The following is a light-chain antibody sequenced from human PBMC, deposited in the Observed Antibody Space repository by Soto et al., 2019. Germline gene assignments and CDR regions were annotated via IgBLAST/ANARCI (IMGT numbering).Light chain of an antibody. J-gene: IGKJ1*01. CDR3: QHYKMYSPWT. CDR2: DVS. Sequence: DIQMTQSPSTLSASVGDTVTITCRASQSITTWLAWYQQRPGKAPKPLIYDVSSLQSGVPSRFSGSGSGTEFTLTISSLQPDDFATYYCQHYKMYSPWTFGQGTKVDIK. CDR1: QSITTW. V-gene: IGKV1-5*01.